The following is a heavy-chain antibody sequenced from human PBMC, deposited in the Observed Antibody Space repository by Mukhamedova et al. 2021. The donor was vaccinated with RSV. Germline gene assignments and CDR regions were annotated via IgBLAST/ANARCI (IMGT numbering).Heavy chain of an antibody. V-gene: IGHV4-59*01. CDR2: YMGET. Sequence: YMGETHYNPSLNSRVAMPLDTSKNQFSLRLSSVTAADTAVYYCARSPIVRGINPYYYYYYMDVWGKGTTVNVSS. CDR3: ARSPIVRGINPYYYYYYMDV. J-gene: IGHJ6*03. D-gene: IGHD3-10*01.